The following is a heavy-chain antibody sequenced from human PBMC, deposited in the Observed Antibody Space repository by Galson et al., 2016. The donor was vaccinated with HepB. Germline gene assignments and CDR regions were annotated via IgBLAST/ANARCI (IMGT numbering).Heavy chain of an antibody. Sequence: PALVKPTQTLTLTCTFSGFSLTTSGVGVGWIRQPPGKALEWLAPIYWTDGERYSPSLKSRVIITKDTSKNQVVLTLTNMDPVDTATYYCAHTHRNDRTGYYSLDYWGQGTLVTVSS. CDR2: IYWTDGE. CDR1: GFSLTTSGVG. CDR3: AHTHRNDRTGYYSLDY. J-gene: IGHJ4*02. V-gene: IGHV2-5*01. D-gene: IGHD3-22*01.